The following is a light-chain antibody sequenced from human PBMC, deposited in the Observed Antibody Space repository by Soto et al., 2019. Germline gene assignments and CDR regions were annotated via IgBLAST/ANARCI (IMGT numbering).Light chain of an antibody. Sequence: EIGMSQSPATLSLSPGERATLSCRASQTIDNSLAWYQRKPGQAPRLLIYGASSLDTGVPARFSGSGSVTEFTLTISSLQSEDFAVYYCQQYHRWPRTLGQGTKVDIK. CDR1: QTIDNS. CDR3: QQYHRWPRT. V-gene: IGKV3-15*01. J-gene: IGKJ1*01. CDR2: GAS.